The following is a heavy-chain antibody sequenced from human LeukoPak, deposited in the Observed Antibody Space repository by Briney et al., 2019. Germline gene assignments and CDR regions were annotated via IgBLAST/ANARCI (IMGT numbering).Heavy chain of an antibody. CDR2: IKQDGSEK. CDR3: ARATSYSSSWYDEGYYFDY. CDR1: GFTFSSYW. V-gene: IGHV3-7*01. J-gene: IGHJ4*02. D-gene: IGHD6-13*01. Sequence: PGGSLRLSCAASGFTFSSYWMSWVRQAPGKGLEWVANIKQDGSEKYYVDYVKGRFTISRDNVKNSLYLQMNSLRAEDTAVYYCARATSYSSSWYDEGYYFDYWGQGTLVTVSS.